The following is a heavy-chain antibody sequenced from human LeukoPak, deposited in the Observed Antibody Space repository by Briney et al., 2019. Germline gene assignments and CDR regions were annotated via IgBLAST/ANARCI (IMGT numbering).Heavy chain of an antibody. CDR2: ISYDGGNK. J-gene: IGHJ3*02. D-gene: IGHD2-15*01. CDR3: ASATQPDAYDI. V-gene: IGHV3-30-3*01. CDR1: GFTFSSYA. Sequence: GGSLRLSCAASGFTFSSYAMHWVRQAPGKGLEWVAVISYDGGNKLYADSVKGRFTISRDNSKNTLYLQVNSLRAEDTAVYYCASATQPDAYDIWGQGTMVTVSS.